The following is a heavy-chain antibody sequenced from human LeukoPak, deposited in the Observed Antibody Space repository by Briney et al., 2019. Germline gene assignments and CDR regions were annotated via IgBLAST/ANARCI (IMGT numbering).Heavy chain of an antibody. D-gene: IGHD3-10*01. V-gene: IGHV3-74*01. CDR3: ARDNGSGSYYWDCVDY. J-gene: IGHJ4*02. CDR1: GFTFSSYW. Sequence: GGSLRLSCAASGFTFSSYWMHWVRQAPGKGLVWVSRINSDGSSTSYADSVKGRFTISRDNSKNTLYLQMNSLRAEDTAVYYCARDNGSGSYYWDCVDYWGQGTLVTVS. CDR2: INSDGSST.